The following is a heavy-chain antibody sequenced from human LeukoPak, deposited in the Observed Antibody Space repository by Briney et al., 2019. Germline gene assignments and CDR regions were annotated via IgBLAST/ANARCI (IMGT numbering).Heavy chain of an antibody. J-gene: IGHJ5*02. CDR3: ARVGPTIVGATAYWFDP. Sequence: SETLSLTCTVSGGSISSGSYYWSWIRQPAGKGLEWIGRIYTSGSTNYNPSLKSRVTISVDTSKNQFSLKLSSVTAADTAVYYCARVGPTIVGATAYWFDPWGQGTLVTVSS. D-gene: IGHD1-26*01. CDR2: IYTSGST. V-gene: IGHV4-61*02. CDR1: GGSISSGSYY.